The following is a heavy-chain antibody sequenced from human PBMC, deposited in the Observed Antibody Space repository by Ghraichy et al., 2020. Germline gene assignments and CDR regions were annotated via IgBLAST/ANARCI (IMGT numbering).Heavy chain of an antibody. V-gene: IGHV3-23*01. J-gene: IGHJ5*02. D-gene: IGHD2-15*01. CDR1: GFTFSDYA. CDR3: ARHHPGSGSFDH. CDR2: ISGSGINT. Sequence: GGSLRLSCAASGFTFSDYAMTWVRQTPGRGLEWVAAISGSGINTYYRDSVRGRFTISRDNSRNTVYLQMSSVGAEDTAIYYCARHHPGSGSFDHWGRGTQVTVSS.